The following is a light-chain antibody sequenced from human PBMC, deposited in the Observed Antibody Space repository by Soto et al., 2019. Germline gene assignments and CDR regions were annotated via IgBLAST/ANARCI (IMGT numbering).Light chain of an antibody. CDR1: SSNIGSNT. CDR3: AAWDDSLRV. Sequence: QSVLTQPRSASGTPGQRVTVSYSGSSSNIGSNTVNWYRQLPGTAPKLLIYSNNQRPSGVPDRFSGSKSGTSASLAISGLQSEDEADYYCAAWDDSLRVFGTGTKVTVL. J-gene: IGLJ1*01. V-gene: IGLV1-44*01. CDR2: SNN.